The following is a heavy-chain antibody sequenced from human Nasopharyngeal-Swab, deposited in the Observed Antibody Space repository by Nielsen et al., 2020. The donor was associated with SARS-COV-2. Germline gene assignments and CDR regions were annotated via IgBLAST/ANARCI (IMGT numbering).Heavy chain of an antibody. V-gene: IGHV4-34*01. CDR1: GGSFSGYY. CDR3: ARVSGSSRLYYYYGMDV. D-gene: IGHD6-13*01. J-gene: IGHJ6*02. Sequence: SETLSLTCAVYGGSFSGYYWSWIRQPPGKGLEWIGKINRSGSTNYKPSLKSRVTISVDTSKNQFSLKLSSVTAADTAVYYCARVSGSSRLYYYYGMDVWGQGTTVTISS. CDR2: INRSGST.